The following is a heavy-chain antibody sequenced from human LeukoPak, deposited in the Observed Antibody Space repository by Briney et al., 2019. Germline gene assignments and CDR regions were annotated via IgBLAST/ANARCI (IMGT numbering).Heavy chain of an antibody. V-gene: IGHV3-13*04. CDR3: ARGGWSHNNRYFDL. Sequence: PGGSLRLSCAASGFTFSSYDMHWVRQAAGRGLEWVSAFGIGGDTYYPGSVKGRFTISREDAKNSLYLQMNSLRAGDTAVYYCARGGWSHNNRYFDLWGRGTLVTVSS. CDR1: GFTFSSYD. J-gene: IGHJ2*01. CDR2: FGIGGDT. D-gene: IGHD6-19*01.